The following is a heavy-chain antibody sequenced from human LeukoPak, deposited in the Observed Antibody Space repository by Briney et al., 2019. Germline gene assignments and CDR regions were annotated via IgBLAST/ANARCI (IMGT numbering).Heavy chain of an antibody. CDR1: GFTFSSYA. CDR2: ISASGGST. J-gene: IGHJ4*02. Sequence: GASLRLSCSAFGFTFSSYAMSWVRQAPGKGLEWVSGISASGGSTDYADSVKGRFTISRDNSKNTLYLQMNSLRAEDTAVYYCAKLCSGGSCYWNYWGQGTLVTVSS. CDR3: AKLCSGGSCYWNY. V-gene: IGHV3-23*01. D-gene: IGHD2-15*01.